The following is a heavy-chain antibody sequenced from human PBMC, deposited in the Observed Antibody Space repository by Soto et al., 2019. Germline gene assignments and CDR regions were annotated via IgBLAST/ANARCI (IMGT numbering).Heavy chain of an antibody. V-gene: IGHV1-2*02. D-gene: IGHD3-22*01. CDR2: INPNSAGT. J-gene: IGHJ4*02. Sequence: GASVKVSCNASGYTFTGYYMHWVPQAPGQGLEWMGWINPNSAGTNYAQKFQGSVTMTRDTAISTAYRELGSLRSNDTAVYYCARDNYYYDSSRYYVFGYGCQGTLVTVSS. CDR1: GYTFTGYY. CDR3: ARDNYYYDSSRYYVFGY.